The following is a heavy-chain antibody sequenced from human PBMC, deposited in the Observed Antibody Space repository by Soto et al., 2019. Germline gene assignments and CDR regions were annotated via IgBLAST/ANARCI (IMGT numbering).Heavy chain of an antibody. CDR2: ISSSSSYI. V-gene: IGHV3-21*01. CDR1: GFTFSSYS. D-gene: IGHD2-21*02. J-gene: IGHJ6*02. CDR3: ARDPCGGVCYAHLYYYYGMDV. Sequence: GGSLRLSCAASGFTFSSYSMNWVRQAPGKGLEWVSSISSSSSYIYYADSVKGRFTISRDNAKNSLYLQMNSLRAEDTAVYYCARDPCGGVCYAHLYYYYGMDVWGQGTTVTVSS.